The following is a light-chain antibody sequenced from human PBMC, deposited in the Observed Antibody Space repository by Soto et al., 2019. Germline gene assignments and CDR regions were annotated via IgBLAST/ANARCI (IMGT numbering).Light chain of an antibody. Sequence: EIVMTQSPATLSVSPGERATLSCRASQSVSSNLAWYQQKPGQAPRLLIYGVSNRATGIAARFSGSGPGTDFTLTISSLEPEDVAVYYCQQRRTWPPAFGGGTKGEIK. CDR3: QQRRTWPPA. V-gene: IGKV3D-11*02. J-gene: IGKJ4*01. CDR1: QSVSSN. CDR2: GVS.